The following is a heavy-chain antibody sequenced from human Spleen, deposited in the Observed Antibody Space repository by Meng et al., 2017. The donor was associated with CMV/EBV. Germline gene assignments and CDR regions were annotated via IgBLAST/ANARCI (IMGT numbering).Heavy chain of an antibody. CDR3: ARGPELEHQGLFDY. Sequence: SETLSLTCAVYGGSFNGYFWSWIRQPPGKGLEWIGEINHTGSVNYNPSVKSRVTMSVDRSKNQFSLQLTSLTAADTAVYYCARGPELEHQGLFDYWGQGTLVTVSS. V-gene: IGHV4-34*01. J-gene: IGHJ4*02. CDR2: INHTGSV. CDR1: GGSFNGYF. D-gene: IGHD1/OR15-1a*01.